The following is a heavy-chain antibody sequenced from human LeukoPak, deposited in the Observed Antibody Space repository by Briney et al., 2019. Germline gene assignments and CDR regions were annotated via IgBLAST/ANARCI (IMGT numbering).Heavy chain of an antibody. CDR3: AKGGWVSPFEY. D-gene: IGHD6-19*01. V-gene: IGHV3-23*01. Sequence: GGSLTLPCAASGFKFSIYVMSWVRQAPGKGLEWVSLIRTDGTAYYPDSVKGRFSVFRDNSRNTLYLQINSLRADDTATYYCAKGGWVSPFEYWGQGSLVTVSS. CDR2: IRTDGTA. CDR1: GFKFSIYV. J-gene: IGHJ4*02.